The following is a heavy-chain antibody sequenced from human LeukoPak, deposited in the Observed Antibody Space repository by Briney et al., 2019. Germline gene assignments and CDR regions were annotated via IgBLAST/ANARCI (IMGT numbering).Heavy chain of an antibody. CDR2: IHTSGST. J-gene: IGHJ4*02. CDR1: GVSISSYY. D-gene: IGHD3-9*01. Sequence: SQTLSLTCTVSGVSISSYYWSWIRQPAGKGLEWIGRIHTSGSTKYNPSLKSRVTMSVDTSKNQFSLKLRSVTAADTAVYYCARVTGYTIEDYFDYWGQGTLVTVSS. CDR3: ARVTGYTIEDYFDY. V-gene: IGHV4-4*07.